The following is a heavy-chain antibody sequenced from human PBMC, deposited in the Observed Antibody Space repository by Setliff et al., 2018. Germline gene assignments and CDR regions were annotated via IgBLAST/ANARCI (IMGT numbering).Heavy chain of an antibody. D-gene: IGHD2-2*01. V-gene: IGHV1-18*01. CDR3: ARVPPDFVVVPAAAKFDF. CDR2: NSA. CDR1: GYTFTNFG. Sequence: ASVKVSCKTSGYTFTNFGINWVRQAPGQGLEWMGWNSAYAQKFQGRVTMTTDTPTSTAYMELRSLRSDDTAVYYCARVPPDFVVVPAAAKFDFWGQGTLVTVSS. J-gene: IGHJ4*02.